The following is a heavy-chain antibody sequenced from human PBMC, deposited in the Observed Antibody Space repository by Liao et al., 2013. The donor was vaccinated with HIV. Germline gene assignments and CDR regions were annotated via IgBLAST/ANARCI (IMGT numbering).Heavy chain of an antibody. CDR2: INHSGST. J-gene: IGHJ4*02. Sequence: QVQLKQWGAGLLKPSETLSLTCAVYGGSFSGYYWSWIRQPPGKGLEWIGEINHSGSTNYNPSLKSRVTISVDTSKNQFSLNLTSVTAADTAVYYCARSGSSWVSSLDCWGQGTLVTVSS. D-gene: IGHD1-26*01. CDR3: ARSGSSWVSSLDC. CDR1: GGSFSGYY. V-gene: IGHV4-34*01.